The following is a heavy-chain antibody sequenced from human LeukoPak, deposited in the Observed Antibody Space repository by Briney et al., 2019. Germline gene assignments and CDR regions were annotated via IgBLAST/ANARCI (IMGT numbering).Heavy chain of an antibody. CDR2: INPNSGGT. CDR1: GYTFTGYY. V-gene: IGHV1-2*02. Sequence: ASVKVSCKASGYTFTGYYMHWVRQAPGQGLEWMGWINPNSGGTNYAQKFQGRVTMTRDTSISTAYMELSRLRSDDTAMYYCARDRLYYDFWSGYYTEYYFDYWGQGTLVTVSS. CDR3: ARDRLYYDFWSGYYTEYYFDY. D-gene: IGHD3-3*01. J-gene: IGHJ4*02.